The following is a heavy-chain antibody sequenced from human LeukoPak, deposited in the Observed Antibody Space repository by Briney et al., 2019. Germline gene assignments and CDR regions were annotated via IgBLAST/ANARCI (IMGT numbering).Heavy chain of an antibody. CDR3: ARDLSSIVPLGYFDY. V-gene: IGHV6-1*01. CDR1: GGSLSSNSAA. J-gene: IGHJ4*02. CDR2: TYYRSKWYN. Sequence: SQTLSLTCALSGGSLSSNSAAWNWIRQSPSRGLEWLGRTYYRSKWYNDYAVSVKSRITINPDTSKYQFSLQLNSVTPEDTAVYYCARDLSSIVPLGYFDYWGQGTLVTVSS. D-gene: IGHD1-26*01.